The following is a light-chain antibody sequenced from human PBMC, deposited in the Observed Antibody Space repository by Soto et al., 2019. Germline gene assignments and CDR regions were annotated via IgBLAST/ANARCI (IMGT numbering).Light chain of an antibody. CDR2: EVT. CDR3: RSYAASNNFYFV. Sequence: QSVLTQPPSASGSPGQSVTISCTGTSSDVGGYNYVSWYQQYPGRAPKLMIYEVTNRPSGVPDRFSGPKSVNTASLTVSGLQAEDEADYYCRSYAASNNFYFVFGGGTKLTVL. CDR1: SSDVGGYNY. V-gene: IGLV2-8*01. J-gene: IGLJ3*02.